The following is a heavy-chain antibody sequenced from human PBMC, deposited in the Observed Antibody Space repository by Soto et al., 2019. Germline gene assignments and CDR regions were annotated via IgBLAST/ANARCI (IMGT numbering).Heavy chain of an antibody. Sequence: GASVKVSCKASGYTFTSYGISWVRQAPGQGLEWMGWISAYNGNTNYAQKLQGRVTMTTDTSTSTAYMELRSLRSDDTAVYYCARDDAYEDHSSGYSYWGQGTLVTVYS. CDR1: GYTFTSYG. D-gene: IGHD3-22*01. J-gene: IGHJ4*02. CDR3: ARDDAYEDHSSGYSY. CDR2: ISAYNGNT. V-gene: IGHV1-18*01.